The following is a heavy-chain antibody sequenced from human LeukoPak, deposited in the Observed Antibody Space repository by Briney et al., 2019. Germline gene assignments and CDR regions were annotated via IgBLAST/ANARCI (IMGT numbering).Heavy chain of an antibody. CDR1: AYTFTNYG. J-gene: IGHJ4*02. V-gene: IGHV1-18*01. CDR2: ISAYDDNT. Sequence: GASVKVSCKASAYTFTNYGMSWVRQAPGQGLEWLGWISAYDDNTISAQRVQGRVTMTTDTSTTTAYMELRSLTSDDTAVYYCARPLYQTSSMTYCSGGTCYGYFDYWGQGTLVTVSS. D-gene: IGHD2-15*01. CDR3: ARPLYQTSSMTYCSGGTCYGYFDY.